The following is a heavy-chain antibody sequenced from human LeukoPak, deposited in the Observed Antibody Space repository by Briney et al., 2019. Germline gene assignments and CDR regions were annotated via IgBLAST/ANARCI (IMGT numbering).Heavy chain of an antibody. CDR1: GFTFSSYS. CDR2: ISSSSSYI. J-gene: IGHJ3*02. CDR3: ARERYYYDSSGYHPDAFDI. V-gene: IGHV3-21*01. Sequence: GGSLRLSCAASGFTFSSYSMNWVRQAPGKGLEWVSSISSSSSYIYYADSVKGRFTISRDNAKNSLYLQMNSLRAEDTAVYYCARERYYYDSSGYHPDAFDIWGQGTMVTVSS. D-gene: IGHD3-22*01.